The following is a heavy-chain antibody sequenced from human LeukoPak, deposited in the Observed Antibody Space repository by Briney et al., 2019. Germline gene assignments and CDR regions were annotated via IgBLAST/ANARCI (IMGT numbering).Heavy chain of an antibody. D-gene: IGHD6-19*01. CDR1: GGTFSSYA. J-gene: IGHJ4*02. CDR3: ARGPRQWLLYY. Sequence: ASVKVSCKASGGTFSSYAISWVRQAPGQGLEWMGRIIPIFGIANYAQKFQGRVTITADKSTSTAYMELSSLRSEDTAVYYCARGPRQWLLYYWGQGTLVTVSS. V-gene: IGHV1-69*04. CDR2: IIPIFGIA.